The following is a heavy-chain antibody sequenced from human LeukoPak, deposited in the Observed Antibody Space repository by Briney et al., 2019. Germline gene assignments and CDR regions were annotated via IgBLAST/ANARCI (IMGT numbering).Heavy chain of an antibody. D-gene: IGHD1-26*01. CDR3: AKADTGGNYFDH. Sequence: GGSLRLSCLASGFTFSSCAMTWVRQAPGKGLEWVSAIDVSGGNTYYADSVKGRFTFSRDNFKNTLHLQMNSLRAEDTAVYYCAKADTGGNYFDHWGQGTLVTVSS. CDR1: GFTFSSCA. J-gene: IGHJ4*02. V-gene: IGHV3-23*01. CDR2: IDVSGGNT.